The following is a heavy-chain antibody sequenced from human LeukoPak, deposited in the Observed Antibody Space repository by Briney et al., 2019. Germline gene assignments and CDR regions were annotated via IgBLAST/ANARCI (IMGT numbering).Heavy chain of an antibody. CDR1: GPSFSGYY. CDR2: INHSGST. Sequence: SETLSLTCAVYGPSFSGYYWSWIRQPPGKGLEWIGEINHSGSTNYNPSLKSRVTISVDTSKNQFSLKLSSVTAADTAVYYCARRRLPAATGSPLDYWGQGTLVTVSS. V-gene: IGHV4-34*01. D-gene: IGHD2-2*01. CDR3: ARRRLPAATGSPLDY. J-gene: IGHJ4*02.